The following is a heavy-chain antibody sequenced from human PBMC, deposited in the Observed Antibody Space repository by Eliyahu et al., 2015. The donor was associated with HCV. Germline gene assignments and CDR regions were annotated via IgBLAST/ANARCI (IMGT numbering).Heavy chain of an antibody. CDR3: ARVSYDFWSGYPGTFDY. J-gene: IGHJ4*02. CDR2: IYTSGST. CDR1: GGSISSGSYY. D-gene: IGHD3-3*01. Sequence: QVQLQESGPGLVKPSQTLSLTCTVSGGSISSGSYYWSWIRQPAGKGLEWIGRIYTSGSTNYNPSLKSRVTISVDTSKNQFSLKLSSVTAADTAVYYCARVSYDFWSGYPGTFDYWGQGTLVTVSS. V-gene: IGHV4-61*02.